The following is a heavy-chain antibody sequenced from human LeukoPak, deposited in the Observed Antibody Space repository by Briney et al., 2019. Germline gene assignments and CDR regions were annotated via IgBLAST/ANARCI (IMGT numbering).Heavy chain of an antibody. CDR3: VRPDRIFGVPAAFDA. CDR1: GGSFSDYP. Sequence: GSSLKVSCKASGGSFSDYPINWVRQAPGQGLEWLGGIIPKYSASNYAQAFQGRVTITADESTNTVYMEMSGLRPDDTAVYYCVRPDRIFGVPAAFDAWGQGTLVAVSS. D-gene: IGHD3-3*02. J-gene: IGHJ3*01. CDR2: IIPKYSAS. V-gene: IGHV1-69*01.